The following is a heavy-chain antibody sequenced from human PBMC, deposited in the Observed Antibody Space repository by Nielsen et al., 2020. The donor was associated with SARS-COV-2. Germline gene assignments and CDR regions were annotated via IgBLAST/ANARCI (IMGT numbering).Heavy chain of an antibody. CDR3: ARDRLAPDY. Sequence: GESLKISCAASGFTFSDYYMSWIRQAPGKGLEWVSYISSSGSTTYYADSVKGRFTISRDNAKNSLYLQMNSLRAEDTAVYYCARDRLAPDYWGQGTLVTVSS. CDR1: GFTFSDYY. CDR2: ISSSGSTT. J-gene: IGHJ4*02. V-gene: IGHV3-11*01.